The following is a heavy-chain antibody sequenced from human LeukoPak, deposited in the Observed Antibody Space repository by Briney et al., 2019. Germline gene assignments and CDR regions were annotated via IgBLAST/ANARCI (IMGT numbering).Heavy chain of an antibody. V-gene: IGHV1-2*02. J-gene: IGHJ3*02. CDR2: INSNGGAT. CDR1: GYTFTDYY. D-gene: IGHD1-14*01. Sequence: ASVKVSCKASGYTFTDYYFHWVRQAPGQGLEWMGWINSNGGATNYAQQFQGRVTMTRDTSISTVFMELNNLRSDDIAVYYCARDSAEQRDNAYDIWGQGTMVIVSS. CDR3: ARDSAEQRDNAYDI.